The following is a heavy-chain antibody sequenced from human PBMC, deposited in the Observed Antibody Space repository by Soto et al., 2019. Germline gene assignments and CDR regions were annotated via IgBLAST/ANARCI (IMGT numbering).Heavy chain of an antibody. CDR1: GYTFTSYA. Sequence: VASVKVSCKASGYTFTSYAMYCVRQAPGQRLEWMGWINAGNGNTKYSQKFQGRVTITRDTSASTAYMELSSLRSEDTAVYYCARDRGYDIYYMDVWVKGTTVTVSS. D-gene: IGHD3-9*01. V-gene: IGHV1-3*01. CDR2: INAGNGNT. J-gene: IGHJ6*03. CDR3: ARDRGYDIYYMDV.